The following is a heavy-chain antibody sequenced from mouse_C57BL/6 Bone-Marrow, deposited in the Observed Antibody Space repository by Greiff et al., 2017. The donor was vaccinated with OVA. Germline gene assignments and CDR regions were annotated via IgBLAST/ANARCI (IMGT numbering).Heavy chain of an antibody. Sequence: EVQLQESGGGLVKPGGSLKLSCAASGFTFSSYAMSWVRQTPEKRLEWVATISDGGSYTYYPDNVKGRFTISRDNAKNNLYLQMSHLKSEDTAMYYCARDPLGRDFDVWGTGTTVTVSS. D-gene: IGHD4-1*01. CDR3: ARDPLGRDFDV. J-gene: IGHJ1*03. CDR2: ISDGGSYT. CDR1: GFTFSSYA. V-gene: IGHV5-4*01.